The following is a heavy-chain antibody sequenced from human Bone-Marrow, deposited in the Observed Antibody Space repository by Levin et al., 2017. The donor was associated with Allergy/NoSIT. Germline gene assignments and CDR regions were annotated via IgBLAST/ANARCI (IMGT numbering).Heavy chain of an antibody. CDR1: GFTFSDAW. D-gene: IGHD3-16*02. V-gene: IGHV3-15*01. Sequence: GGSLRLSCAASGFTFSDAWMSWVRQAPGEGLEWVGRIKSKPDGGTTDYAAPVKGRFTISRDDSKNTLYLQMNSLETEDTAVYYCMTTSTMITFGGVIARRNFDYWGQGTLVTVSS. CDR2: IKSKPDGGTT. CDR3: MTTSTMITFGGVIARRNFDY. J-gene: IGHJ4*02.